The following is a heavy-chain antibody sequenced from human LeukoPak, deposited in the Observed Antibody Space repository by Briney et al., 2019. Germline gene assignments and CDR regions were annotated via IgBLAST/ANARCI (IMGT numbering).Heavy chain of an antibody. CDR1: GFTFSGSA. Sequence: GGSLRLSCAASGFTFSGSAMHWVRQASGKGLEWVGRIRSKANSYATAYAASVKGRFTISRDDSKNTAYLQMNSLKTEDTAVYYCTTYYDILRAFDIWGQGTMVTVSS. CDR3: TTYYDILRAFDI. V-gene: IGHV3-73*01. D-gene: IGHD3-9*01. CDR2: IRSKANSYAT. J-gene: IGHJ3*02.